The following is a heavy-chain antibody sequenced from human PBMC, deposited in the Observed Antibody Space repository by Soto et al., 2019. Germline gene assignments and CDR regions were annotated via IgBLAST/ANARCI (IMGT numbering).Heavy chain of an antibody. J-gene: IGHJ4*02. D-gene: IGHD3-9*01. V-gene: IGHV4-39*07. CDR3: ARDRYGGFDF. CDR1: GGSINSRSYF. CDR2: INHKEKT. Sequence: QLQLQQSGPGLVKPSETLALTCSVSGGSINSRSYFWAWIRQPPGKGLEWIVSINHKEKTYYSQSLNSRLNVSIDTSKNQFSLKLNSMTAADTAIYYCARDRYGGFDFWGLGTLVIVSS.